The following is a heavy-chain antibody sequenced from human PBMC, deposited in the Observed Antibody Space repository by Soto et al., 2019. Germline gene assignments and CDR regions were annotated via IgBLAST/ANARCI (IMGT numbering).Heavy chain of an antibody. Sequence: QVQLVQSGAEVKKPGASVKVSCKASGYTFTSYAMHWVRQAPGQRLEWMGSITAGNGNTKYSQTFQGRVTITRDTSASTAYMELSSLRSEDTAVYYCARANYDYIWGSYRPLNYWGQGTLVTVSS. V-gene: IGHV1-3*01. D-gene: IGHD3-16*02. CDR2: ITAGNGNT. CDR3: ARANYDYIWGSYRPLNY. CDR1: GYTFTSYA. J-gene: IGHJ4*02.